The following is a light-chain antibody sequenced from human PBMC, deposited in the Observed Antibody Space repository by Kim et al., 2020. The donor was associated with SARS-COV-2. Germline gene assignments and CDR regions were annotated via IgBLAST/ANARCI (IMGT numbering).Light chain of an antibody. CDR2: AAS. Sequence: ASVGDRVTITCRASQGIRNWLAWYQQKPGKAPKLLVYAASSLQSGVPSRFSGDTSGTDFTLTISRLQPEDFATYYCQQANSFPWTFGQGTKVDIK. CDR3: QQANSFPWT. V-gene: IGKV1-12*02. CDR1: QGIRNW. J-gene: IGKJ1*01.